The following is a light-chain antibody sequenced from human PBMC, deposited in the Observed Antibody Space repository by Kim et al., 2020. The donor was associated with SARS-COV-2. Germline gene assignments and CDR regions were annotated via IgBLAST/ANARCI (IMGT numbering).Light chain of an antibody. CDR3: QVWDSDSDHWV. Sequence: APRRMAWISSRRDHIGSKSVKWYQLKPGQAPVLVIYNDSDRPSGIPERFSGSNFGDTATLTISRVAAGDEADYYCQVWDSDSDHWVFGGGTQLTVL. J-gene: IGLJ2*01. V-gene: IGLV3-21*04. CDR1: HIGSKS. CDR2: NDS.